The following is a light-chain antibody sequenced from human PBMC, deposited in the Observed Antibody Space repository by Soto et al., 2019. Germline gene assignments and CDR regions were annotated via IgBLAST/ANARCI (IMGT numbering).Light chain of an antibody. Sequence: DIQMTQSPSSLSASVGDRVTITCRASQGISHYLAWYQQQPGKVPKLLIYDASILQSGVPSRFSARGSGTDFTLTISSLQPEDAATYYCQKYNSALLTFGGGTKVEIK. CDR2: DAS. CDR1: QGISHY. J-gene: IGKJ4*01. V-gene: IGKV1-27*01. CDR3: QKYNSALLT.